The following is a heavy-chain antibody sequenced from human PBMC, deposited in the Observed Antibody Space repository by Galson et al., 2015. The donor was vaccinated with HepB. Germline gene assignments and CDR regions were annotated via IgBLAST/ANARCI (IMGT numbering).Heavy chain of an antibody. CDR2: IKSKTHGGTT. CDR1: DFSFNDAW. V-gene: IGHV3-15*01. Sequence: SLRLSCAVSDFSFNDAWMSWVRQAPGKGLEWVGQIKSKTHGGTTDYAAPVKGRFTISRDDSRNTLYLQMNSLKTEDTAVYYCATGRLRWSDFFDFWGQGTLVTVSS. J-gene: IGHJ4*02. CDR3: ATGRLRWSDFFDF. D-gene: IGHD2-21*01.